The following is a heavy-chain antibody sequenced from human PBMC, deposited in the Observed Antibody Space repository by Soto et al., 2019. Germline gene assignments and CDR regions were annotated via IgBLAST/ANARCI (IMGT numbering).Heavy chain of an antibody. Sequence: GGSLRLSCAASGFTFSNAWMNWVRQAPGKGLEWVGRIKSKTDGGTTDYAAPVKGRFTISRDDSKNTLYLQMNSLKTEDTAVYYCTTGTPGIAAAGSQYYYYYGMDVWGQGTTVTVSS. CDR3: TTGTPGIAAAGSQYYYYYGMDV. V-gene: IGHV3-15*07. CDR2: IKSKTDGGTT. J-gene: IGHJ6*02. CDR1: GFTFSNAW. D-gene: IGHD6-13*01.